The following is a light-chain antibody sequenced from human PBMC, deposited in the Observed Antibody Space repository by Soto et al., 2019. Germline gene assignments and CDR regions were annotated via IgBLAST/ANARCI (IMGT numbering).Light chain of an antibody. J-gene: IGKJ5*01. Sequence: EIVLTQSPGTLYLSPGERATLSCRASQSVSSSYLAWYQQKPGQAPRLLIYGASSRATGIPDRFTGSGSSTDLTLTISRLEPEDFAVYYCQQYGSSPLITFGQGPRLDIK. CDR2: GAS. V-gene: IGKV3-20*01. CDR1: QSVSSSY. CDR3: QQYGSSPLIT.